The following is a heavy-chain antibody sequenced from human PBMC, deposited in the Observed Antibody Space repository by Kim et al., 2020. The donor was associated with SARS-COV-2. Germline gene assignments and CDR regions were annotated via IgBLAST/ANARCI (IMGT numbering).Heavy chain of an antibody. J-gene: IGHJ4*02. D-gene: IGHD5-12*01. CDR3: ARDGGDIVATITTYFDY. Sequence: VKSRFTSSRDNAKNSLYLQKNSLRDEDTAVYYCARDGGDIVATITTYFDYWGQGTLVTVSS. V-gene: IGHV3-48*02.